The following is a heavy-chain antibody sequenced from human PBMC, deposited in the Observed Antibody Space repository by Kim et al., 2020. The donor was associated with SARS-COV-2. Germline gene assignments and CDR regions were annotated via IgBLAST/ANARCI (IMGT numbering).Heavy chain of an antibody. D-gene: IGHD6-13*01. V-gene: IGHV7-4-1*02. CDR3: ARPDSSSWYYPRYYYYGMDV. CDR2: INTNTGNP. CDR1: GYTFTSYA. J-gene: IGHJ6*04. Sequence: ASVKVSCKASGYTFTSYAMNWVRQAPGQGLEWMGWINTNTGNPTYAQGFTGRFVFSLDTSVSTAYLQISSLKAEDTAVYYCARPDSSSWYYPRYYYYGMDVWGKGTTVTVSS.